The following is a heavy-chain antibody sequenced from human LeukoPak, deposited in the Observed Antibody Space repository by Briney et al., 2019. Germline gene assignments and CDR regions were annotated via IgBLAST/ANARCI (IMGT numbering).Heavy chain of an antibody. CDR2: INPSGGST. Sequence: ASVKVSCKASGYTFTSYYMHWVRQAPGQGLEWMGIINPSGGSTSYAQKFQGRVTMTRDMSTSTVYMELSSLRSEDTAVYYCARDQDMGAPPYYYYYYMDVWGKGTTVTVSS. CDR1: GYTFTSYY. D-gene: IGHD2-15*01. V-gene: IGHV1-46*01. CDR3: ARDQDMGAPPYYYYYYMDV. J-gene: IGHJ6*03.